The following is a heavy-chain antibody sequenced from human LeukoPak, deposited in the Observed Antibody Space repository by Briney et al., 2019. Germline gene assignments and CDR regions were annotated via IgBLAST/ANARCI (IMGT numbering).Heavy chain of an antibody. V-gene: IGHV3-15*01. CDR2: ITSKTDGGIT. J-gene: IGHJ4*02. CDR1: GFTLSSYW. CDR3: ATDESNSFFF. Sequence: GSLRLFCAASGFTLSSYWMSWGRPAPGEGPGWVGRITSKTDGGITDSAAPVKGRFTVSRDDSKNTLFLQMSSLRTEDTAVYYCATDESNSFFFWGQGTLVTVSS. D-gene: IGHD2/OR15-2a*01.